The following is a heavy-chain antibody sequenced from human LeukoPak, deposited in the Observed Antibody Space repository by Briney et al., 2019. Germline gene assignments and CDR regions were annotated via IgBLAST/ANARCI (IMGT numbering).Heavy chain of an antibody. V-gene: IGHV4-34*01. Sequence: SETLSLTCAVYGGSFSGYYWSWLRQPPGKGLEWIGEINHSGSTNYNPSLKSRVTISVDTSKNQFSLKLSSVTAADTAVYYCARGVYYGSGSYHYPFDYWGQGTLVTVSS. D-gene: IGHD3-10*01. J-gene: IGHJ4*02. CDR1: GGSFSGYY. CDR3: ARGVYYGSGSYHYPFDY. CDR2: INHSGST.